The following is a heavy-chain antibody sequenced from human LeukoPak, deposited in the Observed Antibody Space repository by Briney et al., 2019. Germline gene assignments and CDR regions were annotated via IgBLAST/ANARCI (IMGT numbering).Heavy chain of an antibody. Sequence: GSLRLSCEGSGFTFSNYWMGWVRQAPGKGLQWVANIKTDGSEKYYVDSVKGRFTISRDNAKNSLYLRMNSLRAEDTAVYYCATYSSLNRREFQYWGQGTLLTVSS. CDR3: ATYSSLNRREFQY. V-gene: IGHV3-7*01. CDR1: GFTFSNYW. J-gene: IGHJ1*01. CDR2: IKTDGSEK. D-gene: IGHD3-22*01.